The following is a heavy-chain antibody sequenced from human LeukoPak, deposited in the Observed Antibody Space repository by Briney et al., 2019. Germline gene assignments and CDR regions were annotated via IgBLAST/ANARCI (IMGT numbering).Heavy chain of an antibody. Sequence: ASVKVSCKASGYTFTGYYMHWVRQAPGQGLEWMGWINPNSGGTNYAQKFQGRVTMTRDTSISTAYMELSGLRSDDTAVYYCARDLIAARLNWFDPWGQGTLVTVSS. V-gene: IGHV1-2*02. D-gene: IGHD6-6*01. CDR1: GYTFTGYY. J-gene: IGHJ5*02. CDR2: INPNSGGT. CDR3: ARDLIAARLNWFDP.